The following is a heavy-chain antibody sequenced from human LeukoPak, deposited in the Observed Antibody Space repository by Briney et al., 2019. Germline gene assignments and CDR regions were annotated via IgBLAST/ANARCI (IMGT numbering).Heavy chain of an antibody. CDR1: GCSISSYNNY. D-gene: IGHD6-13*01. J-gene: IGHJ3*02. CDR3: AREGSSRSAFDI. V-gene: IGHV4-30-4*08. Sequence: PSQTLSLTCTVSGCSISSYNNYWIWIRQPAGKGLEWIGYIYYSGSAYYNPSLKSRVTISVDTSKNQFSLMLSSVTAADTAVYYCAREGSSRSAFDIWGQGTMVTVSS. CDR2: IYYSGSA.